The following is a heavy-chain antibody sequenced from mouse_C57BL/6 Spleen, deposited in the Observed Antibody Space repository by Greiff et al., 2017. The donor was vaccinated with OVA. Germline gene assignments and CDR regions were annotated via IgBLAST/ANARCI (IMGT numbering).Heavy chain of an antibody. CDR1: GFNIKDYY. D-gene: IGHD1-1*01. CDR3: TTRYYYGSSLFAY. V-gene: IGHV14-1*01. Sequence: EVKLQESGAELVRPGASVKLSCTASGFNIKDYYMHWVKQRPEQGLEWIGRIDPEDGDTEYAPKFQGKATMTADTSSNTAYLQLSSLTSEDTAVYYCTTRYYYGSSLFAYWGQGTLVTVSA. CDR2: IDPEDGDT. J-gene: IGHJ3*01.